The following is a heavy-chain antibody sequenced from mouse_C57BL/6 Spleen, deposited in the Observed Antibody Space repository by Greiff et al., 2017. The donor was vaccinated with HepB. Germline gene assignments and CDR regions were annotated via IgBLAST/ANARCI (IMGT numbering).Heavy chain of an antibody. CDR1: GFTFSSYT. V-gene: IGHV5-9*01. D-gene: IGHD1-1*01. J-gene: IGHJ3*01. CDR2: ISGGGGNT. Sequence: EVQLQQSGGGLVKPGGSLKLSCAASGFTFSSYTMSWVRQTPEKRLEWVATISGGGGNTYYPDSVKGRFTISRDNAKNTLYLQMSSLRSEDTALYYCASLYYYGSSSWFAYWGQGTLVTVSA. CDR3: ASLYYYGSSSWFAY.